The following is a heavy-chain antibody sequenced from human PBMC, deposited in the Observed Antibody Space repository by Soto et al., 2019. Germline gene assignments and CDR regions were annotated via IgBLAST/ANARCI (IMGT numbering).Heavy chain of an antibody. CDR3: ARASGGNSGWGHWSDT. CDR1: GYSISSGYY. Sequence: PSETLSLTCTVSGYSISSGYYWSWIRQTPGKGLEWIGSISHSGTSFYNPSLRSRVTISMDTSNNHFSLKLNSLTATDTAVYYCARASGGNSGWGHWSDTWGQGTLVTVSS. J-gene: IGHJ5*02. V-gene: IGHV4-38-2*02. D-gene: IGHD2-21*02. CDR2: ISHSGTS.